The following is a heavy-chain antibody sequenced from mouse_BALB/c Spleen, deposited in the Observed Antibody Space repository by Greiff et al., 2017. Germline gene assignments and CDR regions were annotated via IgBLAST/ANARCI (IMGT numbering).Heavy chain of an antibody. CDR1: GYAFSSSW. Sequence: QVQLQQSGPELVKPGASVKISCKASGYAFSSSWMNWVKQRPGQGLEWIGRIYPGDGDTNYNGKFKGKATLTADKSSSTAYMQLSSLTSVDSAVYFCARSRLGYAMDYWGQGTSVTVSS. J-gene: IGHJ4*01. CDR3: ARSRLGYAMDY. V-gene: IGHV1-82*01. CDR2: IYPGDGDT. D-gene: IGHD3-2*02.